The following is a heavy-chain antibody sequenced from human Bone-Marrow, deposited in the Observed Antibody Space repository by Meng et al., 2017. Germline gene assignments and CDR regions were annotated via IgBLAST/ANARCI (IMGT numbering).Heavy chain of an antibody. Sequence: QVSVWPPGAERKKPAASLKFSWKASGYTFTSYAMHWVRQAPGQRREWMGWINAGNGNTKYSQKFQGRVTITRDTSASTAYMELSSLRSEDTAVYYCARLGSSFDYWGQGTLVTVSS. V-gene: IGHV1-3*01. D-gene: IGHD2-2*01. CDR3: ARLGSSFDY. CDR1: GYTFTSYA. J-gene: IGHJ4*02. CDR2: INAGNGNT.